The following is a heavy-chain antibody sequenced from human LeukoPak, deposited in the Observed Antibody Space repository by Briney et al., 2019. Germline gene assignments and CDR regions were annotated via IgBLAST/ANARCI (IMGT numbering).Heavy chain of an antibody. V-gene: IGHV3-30*04. J-gene: IGHJ4*02. CDR3: ARSSAYYDYVWGSYRPRYYFDY. CDR2: ISYDGSNK. CDR1: GFTFSSYA. D-gene: IGHD3-16*01. Sequence: GGSLRLSCAASGFTFSSYAMHWVRQAPGKGLEWVAVISYDGSNKYYADSVKGRFTISRDNSKSTLYLQMNSLRAEDTAVYYCARSSAYYDYVWGSYRPRYYFDYWGQGTLVTVSS.